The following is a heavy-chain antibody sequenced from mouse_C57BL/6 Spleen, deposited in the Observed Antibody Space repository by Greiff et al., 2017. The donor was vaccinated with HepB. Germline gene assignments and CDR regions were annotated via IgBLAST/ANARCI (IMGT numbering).Heavy chain of an antibody. CDR3: ARREYYSKKRDWYFDV. D-gene: IGHD2-5*01. CDR2: IYWDDDK. V-gene: IGHV8-12*01. Sequence: QVTLKESGPGILQSSQTLSLTCSFSGFSLSTSGMGVSWIRQPSGKGLEWLAHIYWDDDKRYNPSLKSRLTISKDTSRNQVFLKITSVDTADTATYYCARREYYSKKRDWYFDVWGTGTTVTVSS. CDR1: GFSLSTSGMG. J-gene: IGHJ1*03.